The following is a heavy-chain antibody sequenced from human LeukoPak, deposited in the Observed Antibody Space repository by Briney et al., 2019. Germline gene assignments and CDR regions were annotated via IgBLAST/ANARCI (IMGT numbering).Heavy chain of an antibody. CDR3: AKDAKRSFVRGQVPNWHFDL. J-gene: IGHJ2*01. Sequence: GGSLRLSCAASGFTVSSNYMSWVRQAPGKGLEWVSVIYSGGSTYYADSVKGRFTISRDNSKNTLYLQMSKLRLEDTAVYYCAKDAKRSFVRGQVPNWHFDLWGRGTLVIVSS. CDR1: GFTVSSNY. CDR2: IYSGGST. D-gene: IGHD3-10*01. V-gene: IGHV3-66*01.